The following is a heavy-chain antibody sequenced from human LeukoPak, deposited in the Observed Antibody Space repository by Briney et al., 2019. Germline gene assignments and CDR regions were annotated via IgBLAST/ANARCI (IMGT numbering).Heavy chain of an antibody. Sequence: PGGSLRLSCAASGFTFSSYEMNWVRQAPGKGLEWVSGMSGSGGFTYYADSLKGRFTISRDNSKNTLYLQMNSLGAEDTAVYYCARDSSGWSRDYWGQGTLVTVSS. V-gene: IGHV3-23*01. CDR3: ARDSSGWSRDY. D-gene: IGHD6-19*01. CDR1: GFTFSSYE. CDR2: MSGSGGFT. J-gene: IGHJ4*02.